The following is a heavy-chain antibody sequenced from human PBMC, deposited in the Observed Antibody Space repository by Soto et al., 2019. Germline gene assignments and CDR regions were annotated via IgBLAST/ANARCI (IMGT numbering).Heavy chain of an antibody. CDR2: IHPGESDT. J-gene: IGHJ6*02. Sequence: PGESQKISCKIYGDSFTTYGIAWVRQMPGKGLEWMGSIHPGESDTRYSPSFQGQVTISADRSITTAYLQWSSLKASDTAMYYCARHEATYYNFYGMDVWGQGTTVTVSS. CDR3: ARHEATYYNFYGMDV. CDR1: GDSFTTYG. V-gene: IGHV5-51*01.